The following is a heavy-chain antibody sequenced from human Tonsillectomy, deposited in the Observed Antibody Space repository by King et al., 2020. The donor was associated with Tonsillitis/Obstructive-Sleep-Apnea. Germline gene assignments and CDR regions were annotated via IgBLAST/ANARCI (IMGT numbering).Heavy chain of an antibody. D-gene: IGHD3-10*01. CDR3: ASTPYGSGTYYYFDS. J-gene: IGHJ4*02. CDR1: GLTFGSHA. CDR2: ISGSGDST. V-gene: IGHV3-23*04. Sequence: VQLVESGGGLVQPGGSLRLSCEASGLTFGSHAMSWVRQAPGKGLEWVSGISGSGDSTYYADSVKGRFTISRDKSKNTLFLQMNSLRAEDTAVYYCASTPYGSGTYYYFDSWGQGTLVTVSS.